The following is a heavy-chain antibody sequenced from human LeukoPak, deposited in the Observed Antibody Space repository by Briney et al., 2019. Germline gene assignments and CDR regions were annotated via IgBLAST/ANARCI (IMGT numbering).Heavy chain of an antibody. V-gene: IGHV3-23*01. D-gene: IGHD3-9*01. CDR1: GFTPSSYA. CDR2: ISGSGGST. CDR3: AKLPYFDWLSYFDY. J-gene: IGHJ4*02. Sequence: GRSLRLSCAASGFTPSSYAMSWVRPAPGKRLECVSAISGSGGSTYYADSVKGRFTISRDNSKNTLYLQMNSLIAEDTAVYYCAKLPYFDWLSYFDYWGQRTLVTVST.